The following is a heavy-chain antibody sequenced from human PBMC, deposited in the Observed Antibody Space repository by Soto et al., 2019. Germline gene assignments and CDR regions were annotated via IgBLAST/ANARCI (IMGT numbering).Heavy chain of an antibody. D-gene: IGHD1-26*01. Sequence: QVQLVQSGAEVKKPGASVKVSCKASGYTLTTFFMHRVRQGPGQGLGWMVVINPGYPAGRSPTYAQKFQDRLPMTPETSTRTVYTGLSRLRSADTAVYYCAREAIVAGATTGMDVWGQGTTVTVSS. J-gene: IGHJ6*02. CDR3: AREAIVAGATTGMDV. V-gene: IGHV1-46*01. CDR2: INPGYPAGRSP. CDR1: GYTLTTFF.